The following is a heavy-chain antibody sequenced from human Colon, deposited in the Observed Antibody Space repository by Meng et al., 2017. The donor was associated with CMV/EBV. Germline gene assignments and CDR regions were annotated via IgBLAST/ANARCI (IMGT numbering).Heavy chain of an antibody. CDR3: ARDVTVIAARLGY. Sequence: ASVTVSCKASGFTFSDTITGYYIHWVRQAPGQGLEWMGWINSDSGGTNYAQNFQGRVSMTRDTSTTTAYMELSGLRFDDTAIYYCARDVTVIAARLGYWGQGTLVTVSS. CDR1: GFTFSDTITGYY. V-gene: IGHV1-2*02. CDR2: INSDSGGT. D-gene: IGHD6-6*01. J-gene: IGHJ4*02.